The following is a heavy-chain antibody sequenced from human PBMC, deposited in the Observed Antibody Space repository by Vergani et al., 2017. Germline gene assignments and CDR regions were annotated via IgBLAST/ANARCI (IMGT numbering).Heavy chain of an antibody. D-gene: IGHD4-11*01. Sequence: QVQLVQSGAEVKKPGASVKVSCKASGYTFTGYYMHWVRQAPGQGLEWMGRIIPILGIANYAQKFQGRVTITADKSTSTAYMELSSLRSEDTAVYYCARVEAYSDFMGAFDIWGQGTMVTVSS. CDR1: GYTFTGYY. J-gene: IGHJ3*02. CDR2: IIPILGIA. CDR3: ARVEAYSDFMGAFDI. V-gene: IGHV1-69*09.